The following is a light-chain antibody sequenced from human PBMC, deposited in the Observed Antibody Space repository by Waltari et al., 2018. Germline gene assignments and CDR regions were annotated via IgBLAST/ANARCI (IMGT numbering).Light chain of an antibody. Sequence: QAVVTQEPSLTVSPGGTVTLTCASTTGPVPTLQSPFWYQHRPGQAPRTLISHTTTKHLWTPARFSGSLLGGKAALTLSGAQPEDDADYYCLLSYGGTVLFGGGTKLTVL. CDR2: HTT. V-gene: IGLV7-46*01. CDR3: LLSYGGTVL. CDR1: TGPVPTLQS. J-gene: IGLJ2*01.